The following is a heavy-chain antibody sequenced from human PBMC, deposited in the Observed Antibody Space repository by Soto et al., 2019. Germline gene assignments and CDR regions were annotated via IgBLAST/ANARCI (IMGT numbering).Heavy chain of an antibody. J-gene: IGHJ6*02. CDR3: AASLSFWQDYSYGAMDV. CDR1: GFTFTSFA. V-gene: IGHV1-58*02. CDR2: IVVGSDNT. Sequence: QMQLVQSGPEVKKPGTSVKVSCKTSGFTFTSFAIQWVRQARGQRLEWIGWIVVGSDNTNYAQTFHEIVTITRDLSTNTIHMDLSGLGSEDTAVYYCAASLSFWQDYSYGAMDVWGQGTTVTVSS.